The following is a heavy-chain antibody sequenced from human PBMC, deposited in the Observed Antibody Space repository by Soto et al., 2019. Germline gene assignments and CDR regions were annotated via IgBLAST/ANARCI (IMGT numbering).Heavy chain of an antibody. Sequence: EVQLLESGGGLVQPGGSLRLSCAASGFTFSSYAMSWVRQAPGQGLEWVSAISGSGGSTYYADSVKGRFTISRDNSKNTLYLQRNSLRAEDTAVYYCAKGGHSSSWSKGYYFDYWGQGTLVTVSS. D-gene: IGHD6-13*01. CDR1: GFTFSSYA. V-gene: IGHV3-23*01. CDR2: ISGSGGST. J-gene: IGHJ4*02. CDR3: AKGGHSSSWSKGYYFDY.